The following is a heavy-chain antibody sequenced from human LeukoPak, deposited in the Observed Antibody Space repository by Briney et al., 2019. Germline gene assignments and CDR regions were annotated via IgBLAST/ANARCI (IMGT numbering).Heavy chain of an antibody. CDR1: GASISTWY. CDR3: ARVRGSYFDY. Sequence: SETLSLTCSVSGASISTWYWGWIRQPAGKGLEWIGRIYTSGGTNYNPSLKSRVTMSMDTSKNQFSLNLSSVTAADTAMYYCARVRGSYFDYWGQGILVTVSS. CDR2: IYTSGGT. J-gene: IGHJ4*02. D-gene: IGHD3-10*01. V-gene: IGHV4-4*07.